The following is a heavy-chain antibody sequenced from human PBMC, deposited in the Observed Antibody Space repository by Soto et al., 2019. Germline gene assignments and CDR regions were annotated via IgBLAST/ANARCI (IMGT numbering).Heavy chain of an antibody. V-gene: IGHV1-69*02. CDR3: ARRFYCSGGSCPYGMDV. CDR1: GGTFSSYT. CDR2: IIPILGIA. D-gene: IGHD2-15*01. Sequence: QVQLVQSGAEVKKPGSSVKVSCKASGGTFSSYTISWVRQATGQGLEWMGRIIPILGIANYAQKFQGRVTITADKSTSTAYMELSSLRSEDTAVYYCARRFYCSGGSCPYGMDVWGQGTTVTFSS. J-gene: IGHJ6*02.